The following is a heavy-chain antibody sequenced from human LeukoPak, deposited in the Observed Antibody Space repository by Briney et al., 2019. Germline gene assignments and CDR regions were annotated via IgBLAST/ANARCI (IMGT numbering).Heavy chain of an antibody. CDR3: ARDAPRYYYDSSGHDGVYGLDV. J-gene: IGHJ6*02. V-gene: IGHV1-18*01. D-gene: IGHD3-22*01. CDR1: GYTFTSYG. CDR2: ISACNGNT. Sequence: ASVKVSCKASGYTFTSYGISWVRQAPGQGLEWMGWISACNGNTNYAQKLQGRVTMTTDTSTSTAYMELRSLRSDDTAVYYCARDAPRYYYDSSGHDGVYGLDVWGQGTTVTVSS.